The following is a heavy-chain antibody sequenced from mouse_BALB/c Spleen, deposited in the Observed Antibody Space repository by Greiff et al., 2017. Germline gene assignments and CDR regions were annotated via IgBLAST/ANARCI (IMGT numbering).Heavy chain of an antibody. V-gene: IGHV1-18*01. CDR2: INPYNGGT. J-gene: IGHJ3*01. CDR1: GYSFTGYT. Sequence: EVKLMESGPELVKPGASMKISCKASGYSFTGYTMNWVKQSHGKNLEWIGLINPYNGGTSYNQKFKGKATLTVDKSSSTAYMELLSLTSEDSAVYYCARSPYGNSAWFAYWGQGTLVTVSA. CDR3: ARSPYGNSAWFAY. D-gene: IGHD2-10*02.